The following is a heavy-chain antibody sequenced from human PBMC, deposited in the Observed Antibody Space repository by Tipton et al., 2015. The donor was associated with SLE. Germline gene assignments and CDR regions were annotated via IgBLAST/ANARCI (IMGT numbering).Heavy chain of an antibody. CDR3: ASLYRG. CDR1: GFSVSDKY. CDR2: TGEIT. D-gene: IGHD5-12*01. V-gene: IGHV3-53*01. J-gene: IGHJ4*02. Sequence: SLRLSCAASGFSVSDKYMTWVRQAPGKGLDWVSVTGEITYYADSVKGRFTISRDNSKNTLILQMDSLRVDDTAVYYCASLYRGWGQGTLVTVSS.